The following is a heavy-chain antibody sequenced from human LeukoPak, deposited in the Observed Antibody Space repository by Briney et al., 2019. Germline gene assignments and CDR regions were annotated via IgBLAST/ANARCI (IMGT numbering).Heavy chain of an antibody. Sequence: GGSLRLSCAASGFMFSKYAMSWVRQAPGKGLEWVSAVSASADSTYYADSVKGRFTISRDNSKNTLYLQMNSLRAEDTAVYYCARDLGALFDYWGQGTLVTVSS. CDR3: ARDLGALFDY. J-gene: IGHJ4*02. CDR1: GFMFSKYA. V-gene: IGHV3-23*01. CDR2: VSASADST. D-gene: IGHD1-26*01.